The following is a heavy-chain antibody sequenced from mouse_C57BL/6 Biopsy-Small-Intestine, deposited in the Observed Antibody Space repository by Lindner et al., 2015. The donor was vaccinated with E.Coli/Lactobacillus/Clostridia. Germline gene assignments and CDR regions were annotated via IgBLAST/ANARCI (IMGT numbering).Heavy chain of an antibody. V-gene: IGHV1-31*01. D-gene: IGHD4-1*01. J-gene: IGHJ2*01. CDR3: ASLTGTKGYFDY. CDR2: IYPYNGIS. CDR1: GYSFTGYY. Sequence: VQLQESGPELVKPGASVKISCKASGYSFTGYYMHWVKQSHGNILDWIGYIYPYNGISSYDQKFKGKATLTVDKSSTTAYMELRSLTSEDSAVYYCASLTGTKGYFDYWGQGTTLTVSS.